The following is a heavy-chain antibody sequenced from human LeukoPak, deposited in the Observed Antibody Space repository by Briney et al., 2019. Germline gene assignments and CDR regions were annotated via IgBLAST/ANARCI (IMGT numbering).Heavy chain of an antibody. D-gene: IGHD2-2*01. CDR1: GCTFTDYY. Sequence: GASVKVSCKASGCTFTDYYMHWVRQAPGQGFEWMGWINPNDGDTNYAQKFQGRVTMTRDTSISTAHMEVSRLRSDDTAVYYCARANFLYCSSSTCLSDYWGQGTLVTVSS. CDR2: INPNDGDT. CDR3: ARANFLYCSSSTCLSDY. V-gene: IGHV1-2*02. J-gene: IGHJ4*02.